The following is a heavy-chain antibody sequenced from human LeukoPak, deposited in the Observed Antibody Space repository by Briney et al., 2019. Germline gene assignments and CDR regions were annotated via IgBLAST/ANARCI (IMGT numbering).Heavy chain of an antibody. J-gene: IGHJ5*02. D-gene: IGHD3-3*01. Sequence: GGSLRLSCAASGFTFSSYSMNWVRQAPGKGLEWVSSISSSSSYIYYADSVKGRFTISRDNAKNSLYLQMNSLRAEDTAVYYCARGAYDFWSGYYSEKLNWFDPWGQGTLVTVSS. V-gene: IGHV3-21*01. CDR3: ARGAYDFWSGYYSEKLNWFDP. CDR2: ISSSSSYI. CDR1: GFTFSSYS.